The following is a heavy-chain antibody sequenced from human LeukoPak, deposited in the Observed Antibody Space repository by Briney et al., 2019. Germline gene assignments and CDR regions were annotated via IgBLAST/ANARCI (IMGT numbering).Heavy chain of an antibody. CDR2: ISGDSGTT. D-gene: IGHD3-22*01. J-gene: IGHJ4*02. Sequence: GGSLRLSCAASGFTFSSYAMSWVRQGPGKGLEWVSGISGDSGTTLYTDSARGRFSISRDNSRNTLYLQLNSLRAEDTAVYYCARKLLHYDRNGPSFDYWGQGTLVTVSS. CDR1: GFTFSSYA. V-gene: IGHV3-23*01. CDR3: ARKLLHYDRNGPSFDY.